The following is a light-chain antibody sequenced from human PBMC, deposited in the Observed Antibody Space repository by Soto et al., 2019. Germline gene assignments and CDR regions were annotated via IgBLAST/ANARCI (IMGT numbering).Light chain of an antibody. V-gene: IGKV3-20*01. CDR1: QSVSSSY. CDR2: GAS. Sequence: EIVLTQSPGTLSLSPGERATLSCRASQSVSSSYLAWYQQKPGQAPRLLIYGASSRDTGIPGRFSGSGSGTDFALTISRLEPEDFAVYYCQQYGSSPPWTFGQGTKVEI. J-gene: IGKJ1*01. CDR3: QQYGSSPPWT.